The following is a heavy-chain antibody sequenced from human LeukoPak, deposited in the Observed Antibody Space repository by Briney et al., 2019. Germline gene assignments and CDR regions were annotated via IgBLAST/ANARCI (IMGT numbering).Heavy chain of an antibody. D-gene: IGHD2-15*01. CDR1: GGSFSGYY. CDR3: ARDRLYCSGGSCYSSPFDY. J-gene: IGHJ4*02. V-gene: IGHV4-34*01. Sequence: SETLSLTCAVYGGSFSGYYWTWIRQPPGKGPEWIGEINHSGSTNYNPSLKSRVTISVDTSKNQFSLKLSSVTAADTAVYYCARDRLYCSGGSCYSSPFDYWGQGTLVTVSS. CDR2: INHSGST.